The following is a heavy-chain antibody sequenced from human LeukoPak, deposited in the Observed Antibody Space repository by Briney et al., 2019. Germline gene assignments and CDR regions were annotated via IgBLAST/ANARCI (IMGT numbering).Heavy chain of an antibody. CDR1: GFTFDDYG. Sequence: GGSLRLSCAASGFTFDDYGMSWVRQVPGKGLEWVSGINWNGGSTGYADSVKGRFTISRDNAKNSLYLQMNSLRAEDTALYYCARDGSSSPHDYWGQGTLVTVSS. J-gene: IGHJ4*02. CDR3: ARDGSSSPHDY. CDR2: INWNGGST. V-gene: IGHV3-20*04. D-gene: IGHD6-6*01.